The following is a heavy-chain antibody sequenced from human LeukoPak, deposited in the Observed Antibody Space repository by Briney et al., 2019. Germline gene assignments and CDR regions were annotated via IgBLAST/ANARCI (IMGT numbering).Heavy chain of an antibody. Sequence: PGGSLRLSFLASGFTFSTYAMSWVRQAPGKGLEWVSALSGSSGATYYADSVKGRFTISRDTSKNTLDLQMNSLRADDTALYYCARALQDSSGWYHFDYWGQGTLVTVSS. CDR1: GFTFSTYA. J-gene: IGHJ4*02. V-gene: IGHV3-23*01. CDR3: ARALQDSSGWYHFDY. CDR2: LSGSSGAT. D-gene: IGHD6-13*01.